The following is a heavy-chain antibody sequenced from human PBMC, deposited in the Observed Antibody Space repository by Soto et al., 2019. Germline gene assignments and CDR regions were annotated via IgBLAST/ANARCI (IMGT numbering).Heavy chain of an antibody. J-gene: IGHJ4*02. Sequence: GPSVKVSCKASGYTFTGYYMHWVRQAPGQGLEWMGWINPNSGGTNYAQKFQDRVTMTRDTSISTAYMELSRLRSDDTAVYYCARGEVGATTSDYFDYWGQGTLVTVSS. D-gene: IGHD1-26*01. CDR1: GYTFTGYY. CDR2: INPNSGGT. CDR3: ARGEVGATTSDYFDY. V-gene: IGHV1-2*02.